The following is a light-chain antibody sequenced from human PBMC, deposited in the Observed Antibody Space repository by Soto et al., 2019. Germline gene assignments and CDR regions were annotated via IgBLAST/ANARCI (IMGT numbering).Light chain of an antibody. V-gene: IGLV2-14*01. CDR2: DVS. J-gene: IGLJ1*01. CDR1: SSDVGGYNY. CDR3: SSYSSSRAGV. Sequence: QSALTQPASVSGSPGQSITISCTGTSSDVGGYNYVSWYQQHPGKAPKLMICDVSNRPSGVYNRFPGSKSGNTASLSISGLLAEDEADYYCSSYSSSRAGVFGTGTKGTVL.